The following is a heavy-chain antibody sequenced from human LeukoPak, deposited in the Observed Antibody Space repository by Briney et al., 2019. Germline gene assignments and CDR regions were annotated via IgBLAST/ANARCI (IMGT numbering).Heavy chain of an antibody. CDR1: GGTFSSYA. CDR3: ARPWLRCSYCGGDSYYYYGMDV. CDR2: IIPILGIA. D-gene: IGHD2-21*01. Sequence: SVKVSCKASGGTFSSYAISWVRQAPGQGLEWMGRIIPILGIANYAQKFQGRVTITADKSTSTAYMELSSLRSEDTAVYYCARPWLRCSYCGGDSYYYYGMDVWGQGTTVTVSS. V-gene: IGHV1-69*04. J-gene: IGHJ6*02.